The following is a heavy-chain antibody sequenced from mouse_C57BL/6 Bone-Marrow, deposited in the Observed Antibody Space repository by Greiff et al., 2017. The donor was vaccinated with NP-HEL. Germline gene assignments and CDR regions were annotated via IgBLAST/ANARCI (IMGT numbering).Heavy chain of an antibody. CDR3: ATYGSSVWYFDV. Sequence: QVQLQQSGPELVKPGASVKISCKASGYAFSSSWMNWVKQRPGKGLEWIGRIYPGDGDTNYNGKFKGKATLTADKSSSTAYMQLSSLTSEDSAVYFCATYGSSVWYFDVWGTGTTVTVSS. CDR2: IYPGDGDT. CDR1: GYAFSSSW. J-gene: IGHJ1*03. D-gene: IGHD1-1*01. V-gene: IGHV1-82*01.